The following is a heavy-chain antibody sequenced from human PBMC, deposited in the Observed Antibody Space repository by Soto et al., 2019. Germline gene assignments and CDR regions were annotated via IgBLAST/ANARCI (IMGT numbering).Heavy chain of an antibody. CDR1: GGSISSYY. J-gene: IGHJ5*02. V-gene: IGHV4-59*08. CDR2: IYYSGST. Sequence: TSETLSLTCTVSGGSISSYYWSWIRQPPGKGLEWIGYIYYSGSTSYNPSLKSRVTISVDTSKNQFSLKLSSVTAADTAVYYCARHSVRFDPWGQGTLVTVSS. CDR3: ARHSVRFDP.